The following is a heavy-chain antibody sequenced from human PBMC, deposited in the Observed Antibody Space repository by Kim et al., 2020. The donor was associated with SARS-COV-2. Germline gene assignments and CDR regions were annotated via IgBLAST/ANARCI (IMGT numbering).Heavy chain of an antibody. V-gene: IGHV3-9*01. CDR3: AKDKLLGYSSGWYADY. Sequence: GGSLRLSCAASGFTFDDYAMHWVRQAPGKGLEWVSGISWNSGSIGYADSVKGRFTISRDNAKNSLYLQMNSLRAEDTALYYCAKDKLLGYSSGWYADYWGQGTLVTVSS. J-gene: IGHJ4*02. CDR1: GFTFDDYA. D-gene: IGHD6-19*01. CDR2: ISWNSGSI.